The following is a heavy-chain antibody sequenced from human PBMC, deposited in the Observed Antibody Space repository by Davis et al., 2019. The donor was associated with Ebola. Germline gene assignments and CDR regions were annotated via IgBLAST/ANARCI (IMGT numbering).Heavy chain of an antibody. CDR3: ARGHLITIFGVVSQFYP. J-gene: IGHJ5*02. CDR1: GYTFTSYD. CDR2: IIPIFGTA. V-gene: IGHV1-69*06. Sequence: SVKVSCKASGYTFTSYDINWVRQAPGQGLEWMGGIIPIFGTANYAQKFQGRVTITADKSTSTAYMELSSLRSEDTAVYYCARGHLITIFGVVSQFYPWGQGTLVTVSS. D-gene: IGHD3-3*01.